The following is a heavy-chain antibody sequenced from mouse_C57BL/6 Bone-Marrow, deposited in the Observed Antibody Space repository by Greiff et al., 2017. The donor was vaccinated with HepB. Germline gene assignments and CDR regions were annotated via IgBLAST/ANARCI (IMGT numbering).Heavy chain of an antibody. V-gene: IGHV1-55*01. CDR3: ARTYYYGSSLLD. D-gene: IGHD1-1*01. J-gene: IGHJ2*01. CDR2: IYPGSGST. CDR1: GYTFTSYW. Sequence: VQLQQPGAELVKPGASVKMSCKASGYTFTSYWITWVKQRPGQGLEWIGDIYPGSGSTNYNEKFKSKATLTVDTSSSTAYMQLSSLTSEDSAVYYCARTYYYGSSLLDWGQGTTLTVSS.